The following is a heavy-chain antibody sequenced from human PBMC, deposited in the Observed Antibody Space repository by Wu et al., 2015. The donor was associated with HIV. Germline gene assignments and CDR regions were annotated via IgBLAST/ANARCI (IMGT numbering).Heavy chain of an antibody. Sequence: QVQLVQSGAEVKKPGASVKVSCKASGYTFTSYGISWVRQAPGQGLEWMGWISAYNGNTNYAQKLQGRVTMTTDTSTSTAYMELRSLRSDDTAVYYCARGERRCSSTSCYLSAFDIWGQGTMVTVSS. J-gene: IGHJ3*02. CDR2: ISAYNGNT. CDR1: GYTFTSYG. CDR3: ARGERRCSSTSCYLSAFDI. D-gene: IGHD2-2*01. V-gene: IGHV1-18*01.